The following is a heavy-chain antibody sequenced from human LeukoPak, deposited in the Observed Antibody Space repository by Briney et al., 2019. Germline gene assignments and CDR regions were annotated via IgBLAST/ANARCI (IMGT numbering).Heavy chain of an antibody. V-gene: IGHV1-46*01. J-gene: IGHJ6*02. CDR2: INPSGGST. CDR3: ASSFDFWSGFAGMDV. D-gene: IGHD3-3*01. CDR1: GYTFTGYY. Sequence: ASVKVSCKASGYTFTGYYMHWVRQAPGQGLEWMGVINPSGGSTSYAQKFQGRVTMTRNTSISTAYMELSSLRSEDTAVYYCASSFDFWSGFAGMDVWGQGTTVTVSS.